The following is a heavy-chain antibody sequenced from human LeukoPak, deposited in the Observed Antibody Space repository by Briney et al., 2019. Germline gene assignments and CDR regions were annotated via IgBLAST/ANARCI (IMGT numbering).Heavy chain of an antibody. Sequence: SETLSLTCTVSGGSISSHYWSWIRQPPGKGLEWIGYIYYTGSTSYNPSLKSRVTISVDTTKNQFSLKLSSVTVADTAVYYCARFYDISGHPSRIDYWGQGTLVTVSS. D-gene: IGHD3-22*01. CDR2: IYYTGST. V-gene: IGHV4-59*11. CDR3: ARFYDISGHPSRIDY. J-gene: IGHJ4*02. CDR1: GGSISSHY.